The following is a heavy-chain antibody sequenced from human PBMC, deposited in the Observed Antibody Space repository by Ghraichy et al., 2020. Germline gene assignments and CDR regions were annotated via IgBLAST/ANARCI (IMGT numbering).Heavy chain of an antibody. CDR1: GFTFSSYA. Sequence: SLKVSCAASGFTFSSYAMSWVRQAPGKGLEWVSAISGSGGSTYYADSVKGRFTISRDNSKNTLYLQMNSLRAEDTAVYYCAKDRPAMIVVVRGVFDYWGQGTLVTVSS. CDR3: AKDRPAMIVVVRGVFDY. V-gene: IGHV3-23*01. D-gene: IGHD3-22*01. J-gene: IGHJ4*02. CDR2: ISGSGGST.